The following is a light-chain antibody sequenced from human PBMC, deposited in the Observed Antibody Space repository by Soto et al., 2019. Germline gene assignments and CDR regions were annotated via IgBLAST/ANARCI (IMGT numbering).Light chain of an antibody. CDR3: QQRSNWPRT. CDR2: DAS. Sequence: EIVLTQSPATLSLSPGERATLSCRASQSVSSYLAWYQQKPGQAPRLLIYDASNRATGIPARFSGSGSWTDFTLTTSSLEPEDFAVYDCQQRSNWPRTFGQGTKLEIK. J-gene: IGKJ2*01. V-gene: IGKV3-11*01. CDR1: QSVSSY.